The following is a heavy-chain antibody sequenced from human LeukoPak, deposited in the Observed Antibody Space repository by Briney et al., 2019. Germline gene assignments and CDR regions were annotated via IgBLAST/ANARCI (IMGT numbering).Heavy chain of an antibody. V-gene: IGHV3-66*02. D-gene: IGHD5-18*01. Sequence: GGSLRLSCAASGFTVSSNYMSWVRQAPGKGLEWVSVIYSGGSTYYADSVKGRFTISRDNSKNTLYLQMNSLRAEDTAVYYCAREDTAMPLGDWGQGTLVTVSS. J-gene: IGHJ4*02. CDR1: GFTVSSNY. CDR3: AREDTAMPLGD. CDR2: IYSGGST.